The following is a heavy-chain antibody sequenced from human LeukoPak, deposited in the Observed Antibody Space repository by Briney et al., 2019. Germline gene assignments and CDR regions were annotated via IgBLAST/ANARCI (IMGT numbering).Heavy chain of an antibody. CDR1: GGSISSYY. V-gene: IGHV4-4*07. CDR2: IHTSGST. J-gene: IGHJ4*02. D-gene: IGHD3-10*01. CDR3: ARHNYYGSGSYVVDQN. Sequence: PSETLSLTCTVSGGSISSYYWSWIRQPAGKGLEWIGRIHTSGSTNYNPSLKSRVTMSGDTSKNQFSLKLSSVTAADTAVYYCARHNYYGSGSYVVDQNWGQGTLVTVSS.